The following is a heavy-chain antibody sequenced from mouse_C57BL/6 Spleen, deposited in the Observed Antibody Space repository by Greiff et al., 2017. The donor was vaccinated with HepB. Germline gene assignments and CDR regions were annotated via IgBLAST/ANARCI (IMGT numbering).Heavy chain of an antibody. CDR2: ISDGGSYT. CDR1: GFTFSSYA. D-gene: IGHD1-1*01. V-gene: IGHV5-4*01. CDR3: ARGGGYYGSSPAWFAY. J-gene: IGHJ3*01. Sequence: EVQGVESGGGLVKPGGSLKLSCAASGFTFSSYAMSWVRQTPEKRLEWVATISDGGSYTYYPDNVKGRFTISRDNAKNNLYLQMSHLKSEDTAMYYWARGGGYYGSSPAWFAYWGQGTLVTVSA.